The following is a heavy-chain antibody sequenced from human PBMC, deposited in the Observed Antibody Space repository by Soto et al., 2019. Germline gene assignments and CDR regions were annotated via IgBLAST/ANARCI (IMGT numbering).Heavy chain of an antibody. CDR2: INHSGST. CDR3: ARGTDAFDI. V-gene: IGHV4-34*01. J-gene: IGHJ3*02. Sequence: QVQLQQWGAGLLKPSETLSLTCAVHGGSFSGYYWSWIRQPPGKGLEWIGEINHSGSTNYNPSLKSRVTISVDTSKNQFSLKLSSVTAADTAVYYCARGTDAFDIWGQGTMVTVSS. CDR1: GGSFSGYY.